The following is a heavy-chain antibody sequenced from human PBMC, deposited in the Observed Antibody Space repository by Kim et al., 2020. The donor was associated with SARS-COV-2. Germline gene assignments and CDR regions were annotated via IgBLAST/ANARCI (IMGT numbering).Heavy chain of an antibody. CDR2: DGGTT. CDR3: TRLTRRKY. D-gene: IGHD3-16*01. J-gene: IGHJ4*02. V-gene: IGHV3-15*01. Sequence: DGGTTDYAAPVKGRFTISRDDSKNPLYLQMNSLKTEDTAVYYCTRLTRRKYWGQGPLVTVSS.